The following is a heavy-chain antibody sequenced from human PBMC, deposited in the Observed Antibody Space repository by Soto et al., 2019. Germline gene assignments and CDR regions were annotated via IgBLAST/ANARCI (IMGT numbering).Heavy chain of an antibody. CDR3: ARDDTYXDFWSGYYPREYYGMDV. Sequence: SETLSLTCTVSGGSVSSGSYYWSWIRQPPGKGLEWIGYIYYSGSTNYNPSLKSRVTISVDTSKNQFSLKLSSVTAADTAVYYCARDDTYXDFWSGYYPREYYGMDVWGQGTTVTVSS. CDR1: GGSVSSGSYY. D-gene: IGHD3-3*01. V-gene: IGHV4-61*01. CDR2: IYYSGST. J-gene: IGHJ6*02.